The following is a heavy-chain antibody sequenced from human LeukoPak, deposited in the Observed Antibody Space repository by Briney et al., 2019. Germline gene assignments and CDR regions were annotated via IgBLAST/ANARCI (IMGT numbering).Heavy chain of an antibody. Sequence: RRASVKVSCKASGYTFTGYYMHWVRQAPGQGLEWMGWINPNSGGTNYAQKFQGRVTMTRDTSISTAYMELSRLRSDDTAVYYCATLAVAVARYFDYWGQGTLVTVSS. D-gene: IGHD6-19*01. CDR1: GYTFTGYY. J-gene: IGHJ4*02. CDR2: INPNSGGT. V-gene: IGHV1-2*02. CDR3: ATLAVAVARYFDY.